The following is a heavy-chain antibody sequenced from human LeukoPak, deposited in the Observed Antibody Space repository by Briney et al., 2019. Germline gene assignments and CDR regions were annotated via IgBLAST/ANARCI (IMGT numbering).Heavy chain of an antibody. CDR1: GFTFSSYA. V-gene: IGHV3-66*02. J-gene: IGHJ3*02. CDR2: IYSGGST. Sequence: GGSLRLSCATSGFTFSSYAISWVRQAPGKGLEWVSVIYSGGSTYYADSVKGRFTISRDNSKNTLYLQMNSLRAENTAVYYCARDRQGYCSSTSCFPDAFDIWGQGTMVTVSS. D-gene: IGHD2-2*01. CDR3: ARDRQGYCSSTSCFPDAFDI.